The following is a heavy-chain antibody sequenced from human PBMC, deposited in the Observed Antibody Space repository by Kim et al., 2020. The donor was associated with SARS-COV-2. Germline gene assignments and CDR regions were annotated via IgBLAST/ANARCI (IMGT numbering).Heavy chain of an antibody. D-gene: IGHD7-27*01. CDR3: ARDILGIGPPSYYGMDV. Sequence: SVKVSCKASGGTFSSYAISWVRQAPGQGLEWMGGIIPIFGTANYAQKFQGRVTITADESTSTAYMELSNLRSEDTAVYYCARDILGIGPPSYYGMDVWGQGTTVTVSS. CDR2: IIPIFGTA. CDR1: GGTFSSYA. V-gene: IGHV1-69*13. J-gene: IGHJ6*02.